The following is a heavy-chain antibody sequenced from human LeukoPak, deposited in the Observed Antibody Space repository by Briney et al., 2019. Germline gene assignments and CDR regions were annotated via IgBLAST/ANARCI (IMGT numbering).Heavy chain of an antibody. CDR3: ARVTAGATTLNYYYYSMDV. CDR2: ISYDGSNK. V-gene: IGHV3-30*04. Sequence: GGSLRLSCAASGFTFSSYAMHWVRQAPGKGLEWVAVISYDGSNKYYADSVKGRFTISRDNAKNSLYLQMNSLGAEDTAVYHCARVTAGATTLNYYYYSMDVWGKGTTVTVSS. CDR1: GFTFSSYA. J-gene: IGHJ6*03. D-gene: IGHD1-26*01.